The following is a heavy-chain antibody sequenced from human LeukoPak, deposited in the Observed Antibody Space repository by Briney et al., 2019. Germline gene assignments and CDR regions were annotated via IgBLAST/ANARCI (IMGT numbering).Heavy chain of an antibody. CDR3: AKDIAAARVNWFGA. CDR1: GFTFSSYG. V-gene: IGHV3-23*01. D-gene: IGHD6-13*01. J-gene: IGHJ5*01. CDR2: ISGSGGST. Sequence: GGSLRLSCAASGFTFSSYGMSWVRQAPGKGLEWVSAISGSGGSTYYADSVKGRFTISRDNSKNTLYLQLNSLRAEDTAVYYCAKDIAAARVNWFGAWGQGTLVTVSS.